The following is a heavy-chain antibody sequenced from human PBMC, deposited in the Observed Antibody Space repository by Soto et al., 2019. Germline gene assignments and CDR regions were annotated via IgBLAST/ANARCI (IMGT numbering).Heavy chain of an antibody. CDR3: VRGGSNYAS. CDR1: GFTFSDSW. D-gene: IGHD4-4*01. CDR2: IKPDESEK. V-gene: IGHV3-7*01. J-gene: IGHJ5*02. Sequence: EVQLVESGGGLVQPGGSLRLSCTASGFTFSDSWMTWVRQAPGKGLEWVARIKPDESEKKYADSVKGRFSISRDNAKNSIYLQMDGLRGEDTAVYYCVRGGSNYASWGQGTLVTVSS.